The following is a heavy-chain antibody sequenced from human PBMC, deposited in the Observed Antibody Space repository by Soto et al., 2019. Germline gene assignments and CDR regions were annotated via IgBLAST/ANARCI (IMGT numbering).Heavy chain of an antibody. Sequence: QVRLQQWGAGLLKPSETLSLTCAVYGGSFSDYYWSWLRQPPGKGLEWIGEIDHSGSTKYNPAHNCPGTIPGDTSKNQFHLKLSSVTAADTAVYYRARGNQLDYWGRGTLVTVPS. V-gene: IGHV4-34*01. CDR2: IDHSGST. CDR3: ARGNQLDY. CDR1: GGSFSDYY. J-gene: IGHJ4*02.